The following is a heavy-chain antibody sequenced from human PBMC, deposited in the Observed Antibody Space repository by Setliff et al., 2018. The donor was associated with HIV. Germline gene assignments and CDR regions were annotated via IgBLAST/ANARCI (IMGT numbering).Heavy chain of an antibody. CDR3: ASSRPPDDSSGYLDH. CDR1: GFTFSNSW. Sequence: GGSLRLSCAASGFTFSNSWMTWVRQAPGKGLEWVANIKKDGSDKFYVDSVKGRFAISRDNAKNSLNLEMNSLRAEDTAIYYCASSRPPDDSSGYLDHWGQGTLVTVS. J-gene: IGHJ4*01. CDR2: IKKDGSDK. V-gene: IGHV3-7*03. D-gene: IGHD3-22*01.